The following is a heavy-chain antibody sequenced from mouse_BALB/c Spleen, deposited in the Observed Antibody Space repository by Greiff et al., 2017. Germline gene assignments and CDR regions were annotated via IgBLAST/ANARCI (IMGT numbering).Heavy chain of an antibody. V-gene: IGHV1-54*01. CDR1: GYAFTNYL. D-gene: IGHD2-1*01. Sequence: VQLQQSGAELVRPGTSVKVSCKASGYAFTNYLIEWVKQRPGQGLEWIGVINPGSGGTNYNEKFKGKATLTADKSSSTAYMQLSSLTSDDSAVYFCARKGGNYVYYAMDYWGQGTSVTVSS. CDR3: ARKGGNYVYYAMDY. CDR2: INPGSGGT. J-gene: IGHJ4*01.